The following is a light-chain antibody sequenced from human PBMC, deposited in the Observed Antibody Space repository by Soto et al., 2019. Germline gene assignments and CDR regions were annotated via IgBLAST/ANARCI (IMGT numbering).Light chain of an antibody. CDR1: QSVSSY. CDR3: QQYNTWPPIT. CDR2: GAS. Sequence: EIVLTQSPATLSLSPGEGATLSCMASQSVSSYLAWYQQKPGQAPRLLIYGASIRATGIPARFSGSGSWTEFTLTISSLQSEDFAVYYCQQYNTWPPITFGQGTRLEIK. J-gene: IGKJ5*01. V-gene: IGKV3-15*01.